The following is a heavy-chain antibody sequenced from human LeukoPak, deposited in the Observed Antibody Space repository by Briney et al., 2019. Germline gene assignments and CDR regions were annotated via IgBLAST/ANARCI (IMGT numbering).Heavy chain of an antibody. CDR2: IIPIFGTA. Sequence: ASVKVSCKASGGTFSSYAISWVRQAPGQGLEWMGGIIPIFGTANYAQKFQGRVTITADESTSTAYMELSSLRSEDTAVYYCARDPYGSGSENWSDPWGQGTLVTVSS. CDR1: GGTFSSYA. D-gene: IGHD3-10*01. V-gene: IGHV1-69*13. CDR3: ARDPYGSGSENWSDP. J-gene: IGHJ5*02.